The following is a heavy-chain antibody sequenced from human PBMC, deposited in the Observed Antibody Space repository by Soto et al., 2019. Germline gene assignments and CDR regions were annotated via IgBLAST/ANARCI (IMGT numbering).Heavy chain of an antibody. V-gene: IGHV4-59*01. CDR2: IYYSGST. CDR3: AREGVAPYYYYGMDV. Sequence: SETLSLTCTVSGGSISSYYWSWIRQPPGKGLEWIGTIYYSGSTYYNPSLKSRVTISVDTSTSTVHMEVRSLRSDDTAVYYCAREGVAPYYYYGMDVWGQGTPVTVSS. CDR1: GGSISSYY. D-gene: IGHD5-12*01. J-gene: IGHJ6*02.